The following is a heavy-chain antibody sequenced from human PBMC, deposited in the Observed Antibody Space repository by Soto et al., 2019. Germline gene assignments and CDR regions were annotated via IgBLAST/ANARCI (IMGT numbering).Heavy chain of an antibody. Sequence: SETRSLTCTVSGGSISGYYWSWIRQPPGKKLEWIGFIYYAGSTNYNPSLKSRVTLSVDTSKSQFSLKLSSVTAADTAVYYCARGTTNSVTTFYYMDGWGKGTTFTVSS. CDR2: IYYAGST. J-gene: IGHJ6*03. CDR1: GGSISGYY. D-gene: IGHD4-17*01. CDR3: ARGTTNSVTTFYYMDG. V-gene: IGHV4-59*08.